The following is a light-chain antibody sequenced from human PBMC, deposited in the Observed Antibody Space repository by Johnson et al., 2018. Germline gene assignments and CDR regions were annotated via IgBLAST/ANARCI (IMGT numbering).Light chain of an antibody. V-gene: IGLV1-51*02. CDR2: EPN. J-gene: IGLJ1*01. Sequence: QSVLTQPPSVSAAPGQKVTISCSGSSSNIGTNYVSWYQQLPGTAPKLLIYEPNKRPSGIPDRFSGSKSGTSATLGITGLQTGDEAVYYCGTWDSSLSAGNVFGTGTKVTVL. CDR1: SSNIGTNY. CDR3: GTWDSSLSAGNV.